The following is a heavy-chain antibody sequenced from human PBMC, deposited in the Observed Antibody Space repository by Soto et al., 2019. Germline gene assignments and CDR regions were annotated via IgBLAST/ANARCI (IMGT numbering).Heavy chain of an antibody. CDR2: INPTSGGT. Sequence: QVQLVQSGAEVKKPGASVKVSCKTSGYTFAAYYIHWIRQAPGQGLEWMGWINPTSGGTVYAQNFQDRVTMTRDTSISTAYRELRRLNSDDTAVDYCARDPDYGDYWGYFFDSWGQGTPVTVSS. CDR1: GYTFAAYY. CDR3: ARDPDYGDYWGYFFDS. D-gene: IGHD4-17*01. V-gene: IGHV1-2*02. J-gene: IGHJ4*02.